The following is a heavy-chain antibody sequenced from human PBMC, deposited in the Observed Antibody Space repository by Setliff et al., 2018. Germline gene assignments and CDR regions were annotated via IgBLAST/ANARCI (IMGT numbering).Heavy chain of an antibody. CDR3: ARGLIAAAGVWFDP. Sequence: PSETLSLTCTVSGGSMRSISYYWGWVRQPPGKGLEWIGTIYDSGTTYYNPSLKSRVTISVDTSKNQFSLRLSSVTAADTAVYYCARGLIAAAGVWFDPWGQGTLVTVS. CDR2: IYDSGTT. D-gene: IGHD6-13*01. V-gene: IGHV4-39*01. J-gene: IGHJ5*02. CDR1: GGSMRSISYY.